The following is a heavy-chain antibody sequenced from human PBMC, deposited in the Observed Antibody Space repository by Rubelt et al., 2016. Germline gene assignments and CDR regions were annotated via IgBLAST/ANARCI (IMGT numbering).Heavy chain of an antibody. CDR1: GFSLSTSGVG. V-gene: IGHV2-5*02. CDR3: AHRASLAVADY. D-gene: IGHD6-19*01. J-gene: IGHJ4*02. Sequence: QITLKESGPTLVKPTQTLTLTCTFSGFSLSTSGVGVGWIRQPPGKALEWLALIYWEDDKRYSPSLQSRLTFTKATSKNQVGLTMTNMDPVDTATYYCAHRASLAVADYWGQGTLVTVSS. CDR2: IYWEDDK.